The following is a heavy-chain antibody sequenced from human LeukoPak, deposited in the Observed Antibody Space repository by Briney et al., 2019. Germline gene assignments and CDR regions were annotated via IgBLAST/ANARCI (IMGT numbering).Heavy chain of an antibody. Sequence: GGSLRLSCAASGFTFSSYWMSWVRQAPGKGLGWVANIKQDGSEKYYVDSVKGRFTISRDNAKNSLYLQMNSLRAEDTAVYYCARDGVAVAGTFDYWGQGTLVTVSS. CDR3: ARDGVAVAGTFDY. V-gene: IGHV3-7*01. CDR2: IKQDGSEK. CDR1: GFTFSSYW. D-gene: IGHD6-19*01. J-gene: IGHJ4*02.